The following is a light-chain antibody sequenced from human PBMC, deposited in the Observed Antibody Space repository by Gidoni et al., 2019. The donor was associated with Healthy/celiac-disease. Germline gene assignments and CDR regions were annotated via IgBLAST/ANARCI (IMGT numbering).Light chain of an antibody. CDR2: GAS. CDR3: QQYGSSPQT. CDR1: QSVSSSY. V-gene: IGKV3-20*01. Sequence: EIVLTQSPGTLSLSPGERATLSCRASQSVSSSYLACYQQTPGQPPRLLIYGASSRATGIPDRFSGSGSGTDFTLTISRLEPEDFAVYYCQQYGSSPQTFGQGTKLEIK. J-gene: IGKJ2*01.